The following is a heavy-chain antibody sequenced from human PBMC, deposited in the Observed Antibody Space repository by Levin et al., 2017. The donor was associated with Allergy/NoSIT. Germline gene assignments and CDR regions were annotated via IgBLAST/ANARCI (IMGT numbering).Heavy chain of an antibody. CDR2: IYPGDSDT. J-gene: IGHJ4*02. V-gene: IGHV5-51*01. CDR1: GYSFTSYW. CDR3: AIRGAAGDSFGYYFDY. D-gene: IGHD2-21*02. Sequence: KSGESLKISCKGSGYSFTSYWIGWVRQMPGKGLEWMGIIYPGDSDTRYSPSFQGQVTISADKSISTAYLQWSSLKASDTAMYYCAIRGAAGDSFGYYFDYWGQGTLVTVSS.